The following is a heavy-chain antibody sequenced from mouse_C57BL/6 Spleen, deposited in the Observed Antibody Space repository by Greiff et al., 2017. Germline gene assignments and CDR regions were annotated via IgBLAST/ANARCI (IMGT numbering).Heavy chain of an antibody. D-gene: IGHD3-2*02. CDR2: IWSGGST. V-gene: IGHV2-2*01. J-gene: IGHJ2*01. CDR1: GFSLTSYG. CDR3: ARCSGYFYYFDY. Sequence: QVQLQQSGPGLVQPSQSLSITCTVSGFSLTSYGVHWVRQSPGKGLEWLGVIWSGGSTDYNAAFISRLSISKDNSKSQVFFKMNSLQADDTAIYYCARCSGYFYYFDYWGQGTTLTVSS.